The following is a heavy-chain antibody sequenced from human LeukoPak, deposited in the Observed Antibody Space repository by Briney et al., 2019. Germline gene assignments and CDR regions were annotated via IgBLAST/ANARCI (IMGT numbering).Heavy chain of an antibody. CDR2: INSDGSTT. CDR3: ERGGFDTIGFDY. CDR1: GFTFSSYW. V-gene: IGHV3-74*01. D-gene: IGHD3-10*01. Sequence: PGGSLRLSCVASGFTFSSYWMHWVRQAPGKGLVWVSRINSDGSTTTYADSVRGRFTISRDNAKHTLYLHMNSLRAEDTAVYYCERGGFDTIGFDYWGQGTLVTVSS. J-gene: IGHJ4*02.